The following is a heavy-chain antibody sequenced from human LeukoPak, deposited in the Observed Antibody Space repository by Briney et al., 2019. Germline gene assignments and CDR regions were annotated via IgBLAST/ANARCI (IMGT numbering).Heavy chain of an antibody. J-gene: IGHJ4*02. CDR2: IKHDGSEK. CDR3: ARAYKEDY. V-gene: IGHV3-7*04. Sequence: GGSLRLSCSAFGFTFSTFWMNWVRQAPGKGLEWVANIKHDGSEKYYVDSVKGRFTISRDNAKNSLYLQMNSLRAEDTAVYYCARAYKEDYWGQGTLVTVSA. D-gene: IGHD1-14*01. CDR1: GFTFSTFW.